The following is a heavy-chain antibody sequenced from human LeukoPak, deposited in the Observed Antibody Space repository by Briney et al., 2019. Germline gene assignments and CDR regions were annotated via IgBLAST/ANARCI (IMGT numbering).Heavy chain of an antibody. D-gene: IGHD6-19*01. CDR1: GFTFSNAW. Sequence: GGSLRLSCAASGFTFSNAWMNWVRQAPGKGLEWVGRIKSKTDGGTTDYAAPVKGGFAISRDDSKNTLYLQMNSLKTEDTAVYYCTTRLDLAVAGTFDYWGQGTLVTVSS. J-gene: IGHJ4*02. CDR2: IKSKTDGGTT. V-gene: IGHV3-15*07. CDR3: TTRLDLAVAGTFDY.